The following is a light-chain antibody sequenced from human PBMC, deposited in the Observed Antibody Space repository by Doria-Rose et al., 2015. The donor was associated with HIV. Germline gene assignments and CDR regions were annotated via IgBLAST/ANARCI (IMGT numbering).Light chain of an antibody. V-gene: IGLV8-61*01. CDR3: VLYMGSGIWM. CDR1: PGPVTGAYY. Sequence: QAVVTQEPSSSVSLGGTVTLTCGLTPGPVTGAYYPSWHQQTPGPAPRTLIYNTYSLSSGVSDRFSGSILGNKAALTISGAQADDESDYYCVLYMGSGIWMFGGGTKLTVL. J-gene: IGLJ3*02. CDR2: NTY.